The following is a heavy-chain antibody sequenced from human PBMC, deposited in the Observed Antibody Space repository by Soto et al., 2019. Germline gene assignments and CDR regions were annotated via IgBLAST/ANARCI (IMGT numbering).Heavy chain of an antibody. Sequence: EVQLVESGGGLVKPGGSLRLSCAASGFTFSSYSMNWVRQAPGKGLEWVSSISSSSSYIYYADSVKGRFTISRDNPKNSLYLQMNSLRAEDTAVYYCARDKYYDSSGYYYFPFDYWGQGTLVTVSS. CDR1: GFTFSSYS. V-gene: IGHV3-21*01. CDR2: ISSSSSYI. CDR3: ARDKYYDSSGYYYFPFDY. D-gene: IGHD3-22*01. J-gene: IGHJ4*02.